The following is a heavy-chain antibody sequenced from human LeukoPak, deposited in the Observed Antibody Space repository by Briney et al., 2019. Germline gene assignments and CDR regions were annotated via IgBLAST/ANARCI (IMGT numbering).Heavy chain of an antibody. CDR1: GYTFTSYY. CDR3: ARDAYSSSPFDY. Sequence: PGASVKVSCKASGYTFTSYYMHWVRQAPGQGLEWMGWINPNSGGTNYAQKFQGRVTMTRDTSISTAYMELSRLRSDDTAVYYCARDAYSSSPFDYWGQGTLVTVSS. J-gene: IGHJ4*02. CDR2: INPNSGGT. D-gene: IGHD6-6*01. V-gene: IGHV1-2*02.